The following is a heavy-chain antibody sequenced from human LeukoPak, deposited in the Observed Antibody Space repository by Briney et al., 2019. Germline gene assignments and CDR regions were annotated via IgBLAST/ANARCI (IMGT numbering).Heavy chain of an antibody. CDR3: ARAQYCGGDCYWSFDN. V-gene: IGHV3-48*02. Sequence: GGSLRLSCAASGFTFSSYSMNWVRQAPGKGLEWVSYISSGSETIYYADSVKGRLTISRDNAKNSLYLQVNSLRDEDTAVYYCARAQYCGGDCYWSFDNWGQGTLVTVSS. CDR2: ISSGSETI. CDR1: GFTFSSYS. J-gene: IGHJ4*02. D-gene: IGHD2-21*02.